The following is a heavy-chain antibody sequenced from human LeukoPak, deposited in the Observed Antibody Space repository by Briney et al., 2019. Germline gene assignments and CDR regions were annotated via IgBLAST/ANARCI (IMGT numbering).Heavy chain of an antibody. J-gene: IGHJ4*01. CDR3: ARDAEAAAFDS. CDR1: GFTFSTYS. CDR2: ISSNSRYI. Sequence: GGSLRLSCAASGFTFSTYSMNWVRQAPGKGLEWVSSISSNSRYIYYADSVRGRFTISRDNAKNSLYLQMNSLKPEDTAVYYCARDAEAAAFDSWGQGTLVTVSS. V-gene: IGHV3-21*06. D-gene: IGHD6-13*01.